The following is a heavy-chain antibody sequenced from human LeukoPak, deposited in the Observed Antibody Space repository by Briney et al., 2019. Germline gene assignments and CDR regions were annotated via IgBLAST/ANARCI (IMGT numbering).Heavy chain of an antibody. CDR1: GFTFSDYY. CDR2: ISSSGGTT. D-gene: IGHD4-17*01. V-gene: IGHV3-23*01. Sequence: GGSLRLSCAASGFTFSDYYMSWIRQAPGKGLEWVSAISSSGGTTYYADSVKGRFTISRDNSKNTLYLQMNSLRAEDTAVYYCAKNFYGDYNVFFDYWGQGTLVSVSS. CDR3: AKNFYGDYNVFFDY. J-gene: IGHJ4*02.